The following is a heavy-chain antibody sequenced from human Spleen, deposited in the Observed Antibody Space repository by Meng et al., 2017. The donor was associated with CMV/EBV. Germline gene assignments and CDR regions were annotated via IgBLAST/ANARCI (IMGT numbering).Heavy chain of an antibody. D-gene: IGHD2-2*02. CDR1: FTLSNYN. V-gene: IGHV3-30-3*01. CDR3: ARVGGYCSSTSCYSWFDP. Sequence: FTLSNYNFHWVRQAPGKGLEWVALISYDGNNNFYGDSVKGRFTLSRDNSMNTVYLQMNWLRPEDTAVYYCARVGGYCSSTSCYSWFDPWGQGTLVTVSS. J-gene: IGHJ5*02. CDR2: ISYDGNNN.